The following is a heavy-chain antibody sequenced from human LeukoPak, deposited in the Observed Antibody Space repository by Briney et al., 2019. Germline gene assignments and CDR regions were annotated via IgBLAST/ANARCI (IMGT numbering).Heavy chain of an antibody. CDR1: GYTFTSYV. V-gene: IGHV1-8*01. J-gene: IGHJ5*02. CDR2: MNPNMGNT. Sequence: ASVKVSCKPSGYTFTSYVTNGGRQTTEERLEWMAWMNPNMGNTGYAQKFQGRVTMTRNTSISTAYMELSSLRSEDTAVYYCARVEGQIFGVVIGPNWFDPWGQGTLVTVSS. D-gene: IGHD3-3*01. CDR3: ARVEGQIFGVVIGPNWFDP.